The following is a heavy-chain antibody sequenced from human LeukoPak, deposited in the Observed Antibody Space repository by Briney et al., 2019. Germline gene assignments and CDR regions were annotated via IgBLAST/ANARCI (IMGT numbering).Heavy chain of an antibody. CDR3: ARVDQSGYDTRGWFDP. Sequence: PSETLSLTCTVSGGSISTYYWSWIWQPPGKGLEWIGYIYYSGSTNYNPSLKSRVTISVDMSKNQFSLKLSSVTAADTAVYYCARVDQSGYDTRGWFDPWGQGTLVTVSS. J-gene: IGHJ5*02. V-gene: IGHV4-59*01. CDR2: IYYSGST. CDR1: GGSISTYY. D-gene: IGHD5-12*01.